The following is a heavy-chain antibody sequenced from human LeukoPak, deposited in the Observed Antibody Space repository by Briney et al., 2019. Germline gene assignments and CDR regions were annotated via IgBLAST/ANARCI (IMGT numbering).Heavy chain of an antibody. V-gene: IGHV4-30-4*07. D-gene: IGHD1-26*01. CDR2: IYYGGST. CDR1: GASLTTEGYS. Sequence: PSETLSLTCAVSGASLTTEGYSWNWIRQSPGKGLEWIGYIYYGGSTYYNPSLNSRLTMSRDTSKNQFSPQLNSVTAADTAVYYCARAWGAAHYFFDSWGQGTRVTVSS. CDR3: ARAWGAAHYFFDS. J-gene: IGHJ4*02.